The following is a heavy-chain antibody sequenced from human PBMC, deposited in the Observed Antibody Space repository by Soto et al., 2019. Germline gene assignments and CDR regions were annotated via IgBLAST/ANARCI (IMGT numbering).Heavy chain of an antibody. Sequence: GASVKVSCKASGYTFTGYYMHWVRQAPGQGLEWMGWINPNSGGTNYAQKFQGWVTMTRDTSISTAYMELSRLRSDDTAVYYCAREEPNYDVWSGRDYYYGMDVWGQGTTVTVSS. D-gene: IGHD3-3*01. J-gene: IGHJ6*02. CDR2: INPNSGGT. CDR1: GYTFTGYY. V-gene: IGHV1-2*04. CDR3: AREEPNYDVWSGRDYYYGMDV.